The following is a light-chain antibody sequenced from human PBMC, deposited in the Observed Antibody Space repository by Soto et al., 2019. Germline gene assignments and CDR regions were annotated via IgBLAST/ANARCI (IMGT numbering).Light chain of an antibody. V-gene: IGLV2-14*01. CDR1: SSDVGVYNY. Sequence: QSALTQPASVSGSPGQSITISCTGTSSDVGVYNYVSWYQQHPGKAPKLMIYDVSNRPSGVSNRFSGSKSGNTASLTISGLQAEDEADYYCSSYTSSSTPSVFGTGTKLTVL. J-gene: IGLJ1*01. CDR3: SSYTSSSTPSV. CDR2: DVS.